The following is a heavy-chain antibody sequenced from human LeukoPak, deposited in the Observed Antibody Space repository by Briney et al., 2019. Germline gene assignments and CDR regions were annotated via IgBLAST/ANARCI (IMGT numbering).Heavy chain of an antibody. V-gene: IGHV3-30-3*01. Sequence: PGGSLRLSCAASGFTFSSYAMHWVRQAPGKGLEWVAVISYDGSNKYYADSVKGRFTISRDNSKNTLYLQMNSLRAEDTAVYYCARDHQTPSMEGIDYWGQGTLVTVSS. D-gene: IGHD2-2*01. CDR3: ARDHQTPSMEGIDY. J-gene: IGHJ4*02. CDR1: GFTFSSYA. CDR2: ISYDGSNK.